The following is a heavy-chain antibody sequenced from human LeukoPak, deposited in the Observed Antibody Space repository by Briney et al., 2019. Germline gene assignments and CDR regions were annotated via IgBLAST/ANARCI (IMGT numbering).Heavy chain of an antibody. J-gene: IGHJ4*02. CDR3: ARDRPSGYYFDL. V-gene: IGHV3-20*04. Sequence: GGSLRLSCAASAFTFADYGMTWVRQAPGKGLEWAAGINWNGGGTGYADSVKDRFTISRDNAKNSLYLQIHRLRGEDTAFYYCARDRPSGYYFDLWGQGTLVTVSS. CDR1: AFTFADYG. CDR2: INWNGGGT. D-gene: IGHD3-10*01.